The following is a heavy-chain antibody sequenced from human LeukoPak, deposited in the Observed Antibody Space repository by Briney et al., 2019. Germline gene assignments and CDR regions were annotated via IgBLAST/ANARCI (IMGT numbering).Heavy chain of an antibody. CDR3: AKFALRYCSGGSCHPFDY. J-gene: IGHJ4*02. CDR1: GFTFSSYA. CDR2: ISGSGGST. D-gene: IGHD2-15*01. Sequence: GGSLRLSCAASGFTFSSYAMSWVRQAPGKGLEWVSAISGSGGSTYYADSVKGRFIISRDNSKNTLYLQMNSLRAEDTAVYYCAKFALRYCSGGSCHPFDYWGQGTLVTVSS. V-gene: IGHV3-23*01.